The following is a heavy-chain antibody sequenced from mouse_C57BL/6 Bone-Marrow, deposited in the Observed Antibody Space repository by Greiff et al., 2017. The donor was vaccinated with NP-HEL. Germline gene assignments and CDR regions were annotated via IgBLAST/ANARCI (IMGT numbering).Heavy chain of an antibody. CDR3: ERGDGYDGRREYYDD. CDR1: GFTFTSHW. D-gene: IGHD2-2*01. J-gene: IGHJ2*01. CDR2: IFPGSGST. V-gene: IGHV1-56*01. Sequence: QVQLQQSGPELVRPGASVKISCKAPGFTFTSHWMQWVRQRPGQGLEWIGEIFPGSGSTYYNEKFKGKATLTVDTSTSTAYMQLSSLTSEDTAVYYSERGDGYDGRREYYDDWGKGTTLTVS.